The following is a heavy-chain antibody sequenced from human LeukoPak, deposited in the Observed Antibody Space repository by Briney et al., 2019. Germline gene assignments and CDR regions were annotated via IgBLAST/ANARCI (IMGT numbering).Heavy chain of an antibody. CDR3: ARLAFCTNAVCFSNYYYSMDV. V-gene: IGHV5-51*01. Sequence: KPEESLKISCKGSGYSFTSYWIGWVRQMPGKGLEWMGIIYPDDSDTKYSPSFQGQVTISADKSISTAYLQWSSLKASDTAMYYCARLAFCTNAVCFSNYYYSMDVWGRGTTVTVSS. CDR1: GYSFTSYW. J-gene: IGHJ6*03. D-gene: IGHD2-8*01. CDR2: IYPDDSDT.